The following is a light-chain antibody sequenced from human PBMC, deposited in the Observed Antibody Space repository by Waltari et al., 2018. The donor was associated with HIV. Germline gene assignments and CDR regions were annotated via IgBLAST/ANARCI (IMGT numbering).Light chain of an antibody. Sequence: EVVLTQSPATLSLSPGESGTLSCRASETISSNSLAWYQQMPGQAPRLLIYGASTRATDIPDRFSGGGSGTDFTLNISRLEPEDFAVYYCQHFGLSRTFGQGTTV. CDR3: QHFGLSRT. CDR1: ETISSNS. CDR2: GAS. J-gene: IGKJ1*01. V-gene: IGKV3-20*01.